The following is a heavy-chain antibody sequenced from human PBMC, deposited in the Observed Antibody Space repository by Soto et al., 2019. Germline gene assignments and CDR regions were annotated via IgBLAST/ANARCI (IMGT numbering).Heavy chain of an antibody. V-gene: IGHV1-8*01. Sequence: GASVKVSCKASGDTFTSYDINWVRQATGQGLEWMGWMNPNSGNTGYAQKFQGRVTMTRNTSISTAYMELSSLRSEDTAVYYCARGGVYDFWSGYYRLGYYGMAVWGQGTTVTVSS. D-gene: IGHD3-3*01. CDR3: ARGGVYDFWSGYYRLGYYGMAV. J-gene: IGHJ6*02. CDR1: GDTFTSYD. CDR2: MNPNSGNT.